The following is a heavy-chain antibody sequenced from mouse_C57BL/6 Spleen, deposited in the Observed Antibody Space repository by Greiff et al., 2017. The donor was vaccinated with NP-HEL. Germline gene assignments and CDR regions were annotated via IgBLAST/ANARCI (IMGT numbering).Heavy chain of an antibody. Sequence: QVTLKESGPGILQPSQTLSLTCSFSGFSLSTSNMGIGWIRQPSGKGLEWLAHIWWNDDKYYNPSLKSRLTISKDTSNNQVFLKITSVDTADTATYYCAQITPGSYDYDERTWFAYWGQGTLVTVSA. D-gene: IGHD2-4*01. V-gene: IGHV8-5*01. CDR2: IWWNDDK. J-gene: IGHJ3*01. CDR1: GFSLSTSNMG. CDR3: AQITPGSYDYDERTWFAY.